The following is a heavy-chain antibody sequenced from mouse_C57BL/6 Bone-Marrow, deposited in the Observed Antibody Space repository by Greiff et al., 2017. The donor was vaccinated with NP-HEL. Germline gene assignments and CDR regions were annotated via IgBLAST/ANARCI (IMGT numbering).Heavy chain of an antibody. CDR1: GYTFTSYW. V-gene: IGHV1-55*01. CDR3: ARDYYYGSSPYWYFDV. CDR2: IYPGSGST. D-gene: IGHD1-1*01. J-gene: IGHJ1*03. Sequence: QVQLQQPGAELVKPGASVKMSCKASGYTFTSYWITWVKQRPGQCLEWIGDIYPGSGSTNYNEKFKSKATLTVDTSSSTAYMQLSSLTSEDSAVYYCARDYYYGSSPYWYFDVWGTGTTVTVSS.